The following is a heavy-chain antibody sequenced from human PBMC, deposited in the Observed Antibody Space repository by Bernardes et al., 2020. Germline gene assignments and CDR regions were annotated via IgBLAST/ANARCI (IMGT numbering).Heavy chain of an antibody. D-gene: IGHD3-22*01. V-gene: IGHV4-39*01. CDR2: IYYSGST. CDR3: AKHYDSSGYYYFDY. CDR1: GGSISSSSYY. J-gene: IGHJ4*02. Sequence: TLSLTCTVSGGSISSSSYYWGWIRQPPGKGLEWIGSIYYSGSTYYNPSLKSRVTISVDTSKNQFSLKLSSVTAADTAVYYCAKHYDSSGYYYFDYWGQGTLVTVSS.